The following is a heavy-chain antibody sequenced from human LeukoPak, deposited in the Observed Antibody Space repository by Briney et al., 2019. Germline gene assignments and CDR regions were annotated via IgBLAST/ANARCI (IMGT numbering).Heavy chain of an antibody. CDR2: MYPGDSDA. CDR1: GYKFSDHW. J-gene: IGHJ6*02. V-gene: IGHV5-51*01. D-gene: IGHD3-3*01. Sequence: GESLKIPCQGFGYKFSDHWVAWLRQMPGKGLELMGIMYPGDSDARYGPPFQGQVTMSADKSIATAYLEWSSLKASDTALYYCARRGVLDGLDVWGQGTTVVVSS. CDR3: ARRGVLDGLDV.